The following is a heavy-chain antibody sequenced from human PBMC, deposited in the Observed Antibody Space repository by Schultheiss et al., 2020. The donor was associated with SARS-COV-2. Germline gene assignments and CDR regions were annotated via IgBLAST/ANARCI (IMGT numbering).Heavy chain of an antibody. J-gene: IGHJ4*02. CDR1: GGSISSGGYS. D-gene: IGHD4-17*01. V-gene: IGHV4-61*08. CDR2: IYYSGST. Sequence: SETLSLTCAVSGGSISSGGYSWSWIRQPPGKGLEWIGYIYYSGSTNYNPSLKSRVTISVDTSKNQFSLKLSSVTAADTAVYYCASGGAVTTLMGDFDYWGQGTLVTVSS. CDR3: ASGGAVTTLMGDFDY.